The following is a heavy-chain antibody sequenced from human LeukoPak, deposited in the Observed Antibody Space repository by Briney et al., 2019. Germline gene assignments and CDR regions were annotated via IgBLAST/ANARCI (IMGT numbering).Heavy chain of an antibody. CDR3: ARGSYDSSGPV. CDR2: IYYSGST. J-gene: IGHJ4*02. CDR1: GCSISSYY. D-gene: IGHD3-22*01. Sequence: SETLSLTCTVSGCSISSYYWSWIRQPPGKGLEWVGHIYYSGSTNYNPSLHSRVTISVDTCKNQFSMKLSSVPAADTAVYYCARGSYDSSGPVWGQGTLVTVSS. V-gene: IGHV4-59*01.